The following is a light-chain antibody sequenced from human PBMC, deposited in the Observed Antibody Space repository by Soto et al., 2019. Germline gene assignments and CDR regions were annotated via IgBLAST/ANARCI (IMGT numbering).Light chain of an antibody. V-gene: IGLV1-40*01. CDR2: GNS. CDR1: SSNIGAGYD. CDR3: QSYDSSLSAL. Sequence: QSVLTQPPSVSGAPGQRVTISCTGSSSNIGAGYDVHWYQQLPGTAPKLLIYGNSIRPSGVPDRFSGSKSDTSASLAITGLQAEDEADYYCQSYDSSLSALFGGGTKVTVL. J-gene: IGLJ2*01.